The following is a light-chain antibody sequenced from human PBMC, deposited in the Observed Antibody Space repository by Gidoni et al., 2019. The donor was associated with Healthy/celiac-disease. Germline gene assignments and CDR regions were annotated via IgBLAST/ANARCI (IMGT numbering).Light chain of an antibody. CDR1: QSVSSSY. Sequence: IVLTQSPGTLSLSPGESATISCSASQSVSSSYLAWYQQKPGQAPRLLIYGASSRATGIPDRFSGSGSGTDFTLTISRLEPEDFAVYYCQQYGSSPFTFGHGTKVDIK. J-gene: IGKJ3*01. CDR3: QQYGSSPFT. V-gene: IGKV3-20*01. CDR2: GAS.